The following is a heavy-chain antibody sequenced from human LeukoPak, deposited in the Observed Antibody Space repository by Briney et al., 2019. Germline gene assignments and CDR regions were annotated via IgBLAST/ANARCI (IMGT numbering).Heavy chain of an antibody. D-gene: IGHD3-3*02. V-gene: IGHV1-69*05. CDR2: IIPIFGTA. J-gene: IGHJ4*02. Sequence: SVKVSCKASGYTFTSYYMHWVRQAPGQGLEWMGGIIPIFGTANYAQKFQGRVTITTDESTSTAYMELSSLRSEDTAVYYCARYSIRIGATDYWGQGTLVTVSS. CDR1: GYTFTSYY. CDR3: ARYSIRIGATDY.